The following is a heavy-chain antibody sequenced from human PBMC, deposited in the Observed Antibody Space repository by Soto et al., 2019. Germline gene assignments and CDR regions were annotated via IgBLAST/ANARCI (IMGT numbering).Heavy chain of an antibody. D-gene: IGHD1-26*01. CDR2: ISTYDGHT. CDR1: GYTFTTYG. V-gene: IGHV1-18*01. CDR3: ARDPVGGNWFDP. J-gene: IGHJ5*02. Sequence: ASVKVSCKASGYTFTTYGISWVRQAPGQGLEWMGWISTYDGHTKYAQKFQGRVTMTRDTSTSSAYMQLRSLTSDDTAVYYCARDPVGGNWFDPWGRG.